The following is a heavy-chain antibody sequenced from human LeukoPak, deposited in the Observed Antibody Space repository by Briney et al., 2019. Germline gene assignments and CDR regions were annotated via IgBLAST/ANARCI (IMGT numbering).Heavy chain of an antibody. CDR2: IYPGDSDT. Sequence: GESLKISCKGSGYSLTSYWIGWVRQMPGKGLEWMGIIYPGDSDTRYSPSFQGQVTISADKSISTAYLQWSSLKASDTAMYYCATHYDEYSHYYYYGMDVWGQGTTVTVSS. CDR1: GYSLTSYW. J-gene: IGHJ6*02. V-gene: IGHV5-51*01. CDR3: ATHYDEYSHYYYYGMDV. D-gene: IGHD3-16*01.